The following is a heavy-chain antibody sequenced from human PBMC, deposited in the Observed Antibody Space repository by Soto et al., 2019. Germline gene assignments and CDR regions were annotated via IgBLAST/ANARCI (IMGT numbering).Heavy chain of an antibody. Sequence: PGGSLRLSCAASGFIFSRSAMNWVRQAPGKGLEWVAVISYDGSNKYYADSVKGRFTISRDNSKNTLYLQMTSLRAEDTAVYYCARDIWCGGDCFSYGMDVWGQGTTVTVSS. D-gene: IGHD2-21*02. CDR2: ISYDGSNK. CDR3: ARDIWCGGDCFSYGMDV. J-gene: IGHJ6*02. CDR1: GFIFSRSA. V-gene: IGHV3-30-3*01.